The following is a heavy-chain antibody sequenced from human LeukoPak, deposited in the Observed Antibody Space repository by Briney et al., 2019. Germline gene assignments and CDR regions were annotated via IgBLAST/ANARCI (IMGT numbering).Heavy chain of an antibody. Sequence: ASVKVSCKASGYTFTSYGISWVRQAPGQGLEWMGWVSAYNGNTNYAQKLQGRVTMTTDTSTSTAYMALRSLRSDDAAVYYCAREDYGSYYLPWGQGTLVTVSS. CDR2: VSAYNGNT. D-gene: IGHD1-26*01. CDR1: GYTFTSYG. J-gene: IGHJ5*02. CDR3: AREDYGSYYLP. V-gene: IGHV1-18*01.